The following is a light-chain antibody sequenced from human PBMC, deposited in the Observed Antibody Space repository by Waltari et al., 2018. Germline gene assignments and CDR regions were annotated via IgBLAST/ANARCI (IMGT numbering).Light chain of an antibody. CDR2: EVS. CDR3: SSYTSSGTYV. J-gene: IGLJ1*01. CDR1: GSDVGGYNY. V-gene: IGLV2-14*01. Sequence: QSALTQPASVSGSPGQSITISCTGTGSDVGGYNYVSWYPHHPGKAPQLMIYEVSKRPAGVSNRFSGSKSGNMASLTISGLQAEDEADYYCSSYTSSGTYVFGTGTKVTVL.